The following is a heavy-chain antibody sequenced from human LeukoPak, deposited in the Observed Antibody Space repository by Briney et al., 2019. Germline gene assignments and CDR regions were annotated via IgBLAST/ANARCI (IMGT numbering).Heavy chain of an antibody. CDR3: ARGDISSGYYHQR. D-gene: IGHD3-22*01. Sequence: ASVKVSCKASGGTFSSYAISWVRQAPGQGLEWMGRIIPILGIANYAQKFQGRVTITADKSTSTAYMELSSLRSEDTAVYYCARGDISSGYYHQRWGQGTLVTVSS. CDR1: GGTFSSYA. J-gene: IGHJ1*01. V-gene: IGHV1-69*04. CDR2: IIPILGIA.